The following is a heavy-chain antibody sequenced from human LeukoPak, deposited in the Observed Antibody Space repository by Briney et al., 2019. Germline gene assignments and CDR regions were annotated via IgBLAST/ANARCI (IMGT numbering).Heavy chain of an antibody. CDR1: GFTFSSYS. V-gene: IGHV3-21*01. CDR2: ISSSSSYI. Sequence: NPGGSLRLSCAASGFTFSSYSMNWVRQAPGKGLEWVSSISSSSSYIYYADSVKGRFTISRDNAKNSLYLQMNSLRAEDTAVYYCARVLAIVRGVIDYWGQGTLVTVSS. D-gene: IGHD3-10*01. J-gene: IGHJ4*02. CDR3: ARVLAIVRGVIDY.